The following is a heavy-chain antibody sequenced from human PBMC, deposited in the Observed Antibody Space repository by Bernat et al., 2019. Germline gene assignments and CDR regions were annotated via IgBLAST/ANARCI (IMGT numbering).Heavy chain of an antibody. CDR3: TRDQGQWLVHDY. J-gene: IGHJ4*02. CDR2: IRSKAYGGTT. D-gene: IGHD6-19*01. Sequence: EVQLVESGGGLVKPGRSLRLSCTASGFTFGDYAMSWFRQAPGKGLEWVVVIRSKAYGGTTEYAASVKGRFTISRDDSKSIAYLQMNSLKTEDTAMYYCTRDQGQWLVHDYWGQGTLVTVSS. V-gene: IGHV3-49*05. CDR1: GFTFGDYA.